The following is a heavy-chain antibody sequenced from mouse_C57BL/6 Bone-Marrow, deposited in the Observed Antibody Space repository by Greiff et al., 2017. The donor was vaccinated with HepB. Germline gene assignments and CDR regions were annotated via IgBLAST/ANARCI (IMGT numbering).Heavy chain of an antibody. D-gene: IGHD2-4*01. J-gene: IGHJ2*01. V-gene: IGHV1-50*01. CDR1: GYTFTSYW. CDR3: AREDDYDPFVY. CDR2: IDPSDSYT. Sequence: QVQLQQPGAELVKPGASVKLSCKASGYTFTSYWMQWVKQRPGQGLEWIGEIDPSDSYTNYNQKFKGKATLTVDTSSSTAYMQLSSLTSEDSAVYYCAREDDYDPFVYWGQGTTLTVSS.